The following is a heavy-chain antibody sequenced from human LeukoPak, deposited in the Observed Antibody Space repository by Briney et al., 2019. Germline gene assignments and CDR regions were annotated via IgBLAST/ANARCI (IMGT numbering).Heavy chain of an antibody. V-gene: IGHV3-21*04. CDR1: GFTFSSYS. D-gene: IGHD3-3*02. CDR2: ISSSGSYI. CDR3: AWSIPRGPIDL. Sequence: GGSLRLSCAASGFTFSSYSMNWVRQAPGKGLEWVSPISSSGSYIYYADSVKGRFTISRDNAKNSLYLQMNSLRAEDTAVYYCAWSIPRGPIDLWGRGTLVTVSS. J-gene: IGHJ2*01.